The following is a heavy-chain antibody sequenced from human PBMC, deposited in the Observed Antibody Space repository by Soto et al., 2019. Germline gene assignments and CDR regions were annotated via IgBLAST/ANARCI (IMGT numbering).Heavy chain of an antibody. Sequence: SVKVSCKASGGTFSSYAISWVRQAPGQGLEWMGGIIPIFGTANYAQKFQGRVTITADKSTSTAYMELSSLRSEDTAVYYCATTNNLRYYDFWSGPLDYWGQGTLVTVSS. CDR3: ATTNNLRYYDFWSGPLDY. CDR2: IIPIFGTA. CDR1: GGTFSSYA. D-gene: IGHD3-3*01. V-gene: IGHV1-69*06. J-gene: IGHJ4*02.